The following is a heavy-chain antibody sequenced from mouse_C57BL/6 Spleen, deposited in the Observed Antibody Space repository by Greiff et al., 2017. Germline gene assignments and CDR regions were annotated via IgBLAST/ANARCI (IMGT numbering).Heavy chain of an antibody. V-gene: IGHV1-26*01. Sequence: VQLQQSGPELVKPGASVKISCKASGYTFTDYYMNWVKQSHGKSLEWIGDINPNNGGTSYNQKFKGKATLTVDQSSSTAYMELRSLTSEDTAVYYCAREAVVATSWYFGVWGTGTTVTVSS. CDR2: INPNNGGT. CDR3: AREAVVATSWYFGV. J-gene: IGHJ1*03. CDR1: GYTFTDYY. D-gene: IGHD1-1*01.